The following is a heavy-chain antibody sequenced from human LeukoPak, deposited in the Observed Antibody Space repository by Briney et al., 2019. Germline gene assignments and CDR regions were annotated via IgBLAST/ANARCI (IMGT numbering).Heavy chain of an antibody. CDR2: IYYSGST. CDR3: ARQRIVGATNERGYYFDY. CDR1: GGSISSSSYY. V-gene: IGHV4-39*01. D-gene: IGHD1-26*01. Sequence: SETLSLTCTVSGGSISSSSYYWGWIRQPPGKGLEWIGSIYYSGSTYYNPSLKSRVTISVDTSKNQFSLKLSSVTAADTAVYYCARQRIVGATNERGYYFDYWGQGALVTVSS. J-gene: IGHJ4*02.